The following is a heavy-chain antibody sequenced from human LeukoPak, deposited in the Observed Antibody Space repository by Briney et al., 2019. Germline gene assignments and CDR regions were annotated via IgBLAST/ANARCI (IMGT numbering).Heavy chain of an antibody. D-gene: IGHD1-26*01. CDR1: GGSISTYY. CDR3: AREGGTYGYNWFDP. Sequence: SETLSLTCSVSGGSISTYYWSWIRQPPGKGLEWIGYIYYSGSTNYNPSLKSRVTISVDTSKNQFSLKLSSVTAADTAVYYCAREGGTYGYNWFDPWGQGTLVTVSS. CDR2: IYYSGST. J-gene: IGHJ5*02. V-gene: IGHV4-59*01.